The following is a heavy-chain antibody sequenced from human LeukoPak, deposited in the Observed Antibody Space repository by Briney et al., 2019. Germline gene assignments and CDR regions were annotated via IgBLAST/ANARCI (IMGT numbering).Heavy chain of an antibody. CDR2: IYTSGST. Sequence: PSETLSLTCTVSGGSISSYYWSWIRQPAGKGLEWIGRIYTSGSTNYNPSLKSRVTMSVDTSENQFSLKLSSVTAADTAVYYCARDRYYYDSSGYSTFDYWGQGTLVTVSS. J-gene: IGHJ4*02. D-gene: IGHD3-22*01. V-gene: IGHV4-4*07. CDR3: ARDRYYYDSSGYSTFDY. CDR1: GGSISSYY.